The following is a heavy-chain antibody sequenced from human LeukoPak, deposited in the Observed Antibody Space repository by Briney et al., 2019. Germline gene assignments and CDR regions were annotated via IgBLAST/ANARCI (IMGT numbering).Heavy chain of an antibody. CDR1: GFTFDDYA. J-gene: IGHJ4*02. Sequence: QTGGSLRLSCAASGFTFDDYAMHWVRQAPGKGLEWVSGISWNSGSIGYADSVKGRFTISRDNAKNSLYLQMNSLRAEDMALYYCAKDGDTAGYFDYWGQGTLVTVSS. D-gene: IGHD5-18*01. V-gene: IGHV3-9*03. CDR2: ISWNSGSI. CDR3: AKDGDTAGYFDY.